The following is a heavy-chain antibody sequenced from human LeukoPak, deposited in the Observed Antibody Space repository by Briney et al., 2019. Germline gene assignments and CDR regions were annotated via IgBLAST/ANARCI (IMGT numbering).Heavy chain of an antibody. CDR2: IYYSGST. V-gene: IGHV4-59*01. D-gene: IGHD1-26*01. CDR1: GGSISSYY. Sequence: PSETLSLTCTVSGGSISSYYWSWIRQPPGKGLEWIGYIYYSGSTNYNPSLKSRVTISVDTSKNQFSLKLSSMTAADTAVYYCARALSGSYYPYYFDYWGQGTLVTVSS. J-gene: IGHJ4*02. CDR3: ARALSGSYYPYYFDY.